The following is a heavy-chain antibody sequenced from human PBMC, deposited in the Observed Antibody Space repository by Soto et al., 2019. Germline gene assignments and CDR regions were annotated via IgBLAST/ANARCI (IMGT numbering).Heavy chain of an antibody. V-gene: IGHV4-59*03. CDR3: ATRITVFGLLIPPFDP. J-gene: IGHJ5*02. CDR2: IYYSGST. CDR1: GGSISSYY. D-gene: IGHD3-3*01. Sequence: SETLSLTCTVSGGSISSYYWSWIRQPPGKGLEWIGYIYYSGSTNYNPSLKSRVTMSVDTSKNQFSLRLSSVTAADTAIYYCATRITVFGLLIPPFDPWGQGTQVTVSS.